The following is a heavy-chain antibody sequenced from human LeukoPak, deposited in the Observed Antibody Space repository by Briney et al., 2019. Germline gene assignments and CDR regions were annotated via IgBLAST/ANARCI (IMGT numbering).Heavy chain of an antibody. J-gene: IGHJ4*02. V-gene: IGHV4-4*07. Sequence: SETLSLTCTVSGSSISNYYWTWIRQPAGKGLEWIGRIYTSGGTNYNPSLKTRVTMSVDTSKNQVSLKLSSVTAADTAMYYRARAAEYSSGWYLFDYWGQGILVTVSA. CDR2: IYTSGGT. CDR1: GSSISNYY. CDR3: ARAAEYSSGWYLFDY. D-gene: IGHD6-19*01.